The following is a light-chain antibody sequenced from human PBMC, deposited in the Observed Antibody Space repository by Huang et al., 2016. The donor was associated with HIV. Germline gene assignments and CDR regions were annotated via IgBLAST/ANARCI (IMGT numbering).Light chain of an antibody. CDR3: QQYGSSPLT. V-gene: IGKV3-20*01. CDR2: GAS. Sequence: EIVLTQSPGTLSLSPGERATLSCRASQSVRGSALAWYQQKPGQSPRLRIFGASNRATAIPDRFSGSGSATDFTLNISRLEPEDFAVYYCQQYGSSPLTCGGGTKVEIK. J-gene: IGKJ4*01. CDR1: QSVRGSA.